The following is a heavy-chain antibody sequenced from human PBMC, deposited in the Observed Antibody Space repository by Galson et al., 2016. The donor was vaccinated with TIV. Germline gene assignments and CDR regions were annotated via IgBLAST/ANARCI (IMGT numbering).Heavy chain of an antibody. D-gene: IGHD6-13*01. Sequence: SLRLSCAASGFTFSTYGMHWVRQAPGKRLEWVAVTSYNGGNKYYAASVKGRFTISRDNSKNTLHLQMNSLRAKDAAVYYCTKCRRRGDSSWFPRPPYYYHAMDVWGQGTTVTVSS. CDR3: TKCRRRGDSSWFPRPPYYYHAMDV. V-gene: IGHV3-30*18. J-gene: IGHJ6*02. CDR2: TSYNGGNK. CDR1: GFTFSTYG.